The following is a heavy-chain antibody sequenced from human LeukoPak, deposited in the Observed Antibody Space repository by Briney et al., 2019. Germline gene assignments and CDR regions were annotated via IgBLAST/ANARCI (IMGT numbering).Heavy chain of an antibody. V-gene: IGHV3-30-3*01. Sequence: GKSLRLSCAASGFTFSNYPMHWVRQAPGKGLEWVAVISVDGRDTHYADSVKGRFTISRDNSKSTLYLQMNSVRVEDPAIYYCAKDRAIAAAGYYFDFWGQGTLVTVSS. CDR2: ISVDGRDT. J-gene: IGHJ4*02. CDR3: AKDRAIAAAGYYFDF. CDR1: GFTFSNYP. D-gene: IGHD6-13*01.